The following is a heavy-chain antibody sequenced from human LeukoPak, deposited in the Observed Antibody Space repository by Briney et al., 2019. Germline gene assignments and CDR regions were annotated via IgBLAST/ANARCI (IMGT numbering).Heavy chain of an antibody. Sequence: PSETLSLTCTVSGDSISSYYWSWIRQPPGKGLEWIGSIYYSGNTKYSPSLKSRVTISVDRSKKQFFLKLRSVTAADTAVYYCARGNADVAAAGSVFDYWGQGALVTVSS. J-gene: IGHJ4*02. D-gene: IGHD6-13*01. CDR1: GDSISSYY. CDR3: ARGNADVAAAGSVFDY. V-gene: IGHV4-59*08. CDR2: IYYSGNT.